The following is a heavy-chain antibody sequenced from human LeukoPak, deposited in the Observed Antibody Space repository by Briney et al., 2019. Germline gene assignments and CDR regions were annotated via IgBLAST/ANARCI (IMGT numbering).Heavy chain of an antibody. Sequence: VASVKVSCKASGGTFSSYAISWVRQAPGQGLEWMGGIIPIFGTANYARKFQGRVTITADESTSTAYMELSSLRSEDTAVYYCAGLFGVVILDYYYMDVWGKGTTVTVSS. J-gene: IGHJ6*03. V-gene: IGHV1-69*13. D-gene: IGHD3-3*01. CDR2: IIPIFGTA. CDR3: AGLFGVVILDYYYMDV. CDR1: GGTFSSYA.